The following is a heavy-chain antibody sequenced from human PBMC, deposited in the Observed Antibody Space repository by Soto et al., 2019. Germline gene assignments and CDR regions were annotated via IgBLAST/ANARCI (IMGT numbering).Heavy chain of an antibody. CDR2: ISYDGSNK. CDR3: AKDHYYGSGSYPNWFDP. V-gene: IGHV3-30*18. D-gene: IGHD3-10*01. CDR1: GFTFSSYG. Sequence: PGGSLRLSCAASGFTFSSYGMHWVRQAPGKGLEWVAVISYDGSNKYYADSVKGRFTISRDNSKNTLYLQMNSLRAEDTAVYYCAKDHYYGSGSYPNWFDPWGQGTLVTVS. J-gene: IGHJ5*02.